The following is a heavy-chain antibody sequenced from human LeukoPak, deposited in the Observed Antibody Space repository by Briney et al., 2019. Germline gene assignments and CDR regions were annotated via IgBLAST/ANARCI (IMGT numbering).Heavy chain of an antibody. D-gene: IGHD3-10*01. CDR1: GGSSSGYY. V-gene: IGHV4-34*01. CDR3: ARGTVRLLWFGDPYYFDY. J-gene: IGHJ4*02. CDR2: INHSGST. Sequence: SETLSLTCAVYGGSSSGYYWSWIRQPPGKGLEWIGEINHSGSTNYNPSLKSRVTISVDTSKNQFSLKLSSVTAADTAVYYCARGTVRLLWFGDPYYFDYWGQGTLVTVSS.